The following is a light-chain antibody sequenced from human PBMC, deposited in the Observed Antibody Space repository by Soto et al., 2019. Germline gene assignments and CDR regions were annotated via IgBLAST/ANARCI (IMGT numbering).Light chain of an antibody. Sequence: QSALTQPASVSGSPGRSITISCTGTNSDVGGYNYVSWYQQNPGKAPKLMIYEVSNRPSAVSNRFSGSKSGSTASLTISGLQAEDEADYYCSSYTSSSTIVFGGGTNLTVL. CDR1: NSDVGGYNY. J-gene: IGLJ2*01. CDR2: EVS. CDR3: SSYTSSSTIV. V-gene: IGLV2-14*01.